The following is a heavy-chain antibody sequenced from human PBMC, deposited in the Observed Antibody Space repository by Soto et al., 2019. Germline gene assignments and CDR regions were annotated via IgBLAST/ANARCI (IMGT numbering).Heavy chain of an antibody. CDR1: GGSVRSSTYY. J-gene: IGHJ4*02. CDR2: IYYSGST. V-gene: IGHV4-39*01. CDR3: TRHEGGAAADRPLDY. Sequence: QLRLQESGPGLVKSSETLSLTCTVSGGSVRSSTYYWGWIRQCPGKGLEWIGSIYYSGSTHNNPSLKSRVTMSVDTYTNQFSLKLMSVTAADTAIYYCTRHEGGAAADRPLDYWGQGTLVTVSS. D-gene: IGHD6-13*01.